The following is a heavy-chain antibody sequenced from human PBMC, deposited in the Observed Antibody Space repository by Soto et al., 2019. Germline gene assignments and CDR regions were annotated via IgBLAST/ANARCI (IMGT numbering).Heavy chain of an antibody. CDR2: VSYDGSKK. CDR1: GFAFSYYA. CDR3: AKDLRGGSWASQFDL. V-gene: IGHV3-30*18. D-gene: IGHD3-10*01. Sequence: PGGSLRLSCAASGFAFSYYAMHWVRQPPGKGLEWVAVVSYDGSKKFYGDSLKGRFIISRDNSKNTLYLQMNSLRAEDTAVYYCAKDLRGGSWASQFDLWGQGVLVTVSS. J-gene: IGHJ4*02.